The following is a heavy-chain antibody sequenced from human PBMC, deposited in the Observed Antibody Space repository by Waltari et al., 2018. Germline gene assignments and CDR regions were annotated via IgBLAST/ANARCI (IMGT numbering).Heavy chain of an antibody. CDR1: GGSINSYS. D-gene: IGHD1-7*01. Sequence: QVQLQESGPGLVKASATLSLTCSVSGGSINSYSWGWTRQAAGKGLEWIGRIYPRGNTYYNPSFTSRVTMSLDPSQSHFSLSLTSVTAADTAIYFCARDSPYFPGTGTGPWFFDLWGRGTLVTVSS. V-gene: IGHV4-4*07. CDR2: IYPRGNT. J-gene: IGHJ2*01. CDR3: ARDSPYFPGTGTGPWFFDL.